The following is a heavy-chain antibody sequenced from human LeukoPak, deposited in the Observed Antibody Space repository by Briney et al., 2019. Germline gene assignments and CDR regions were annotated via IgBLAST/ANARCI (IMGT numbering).Heavy chain of an antibody. CDR2: IRYDGSNK. CDR3: AKDPVWFGEGYNWFDP. V-gene: IGHV3-30*02. Sequence: GGSLRLSCAASGFTFSYAMHWVRQAPGKGLEWVAFIRYDGSNKYYADSVKGRFTISRDNSKNTLYLQMNSLRAEDTAVYYCAKDPVWFGEGYNWFDPWGQGTLVTVSS. J-gene: IGHJ5*02. CDR1: GFTFSYA. D-gene: IGHD3-10*01.